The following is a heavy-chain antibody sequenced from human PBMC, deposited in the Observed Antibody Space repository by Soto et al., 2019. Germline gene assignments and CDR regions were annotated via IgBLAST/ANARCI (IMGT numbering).Heavy chain of an antibody. CDR2: IYYSGST. J-gene: IGHJ4*02. CDR1: GGSISSGDYY. CDR3: ARSLGVTRPFVY. V-gene: IGHV4-30-4*01. Sequence: SETLSLTCTVSGGSISSGDYYWSWIRQPPGKGLVWIGYIYYSGSTYHNPSIKSRVTISVDTSKNQFSLKLSSVTAADTAVYYCARSLGVTRPFVYWGQGTLVTVSS. D-gene: IGHD3-16*01.